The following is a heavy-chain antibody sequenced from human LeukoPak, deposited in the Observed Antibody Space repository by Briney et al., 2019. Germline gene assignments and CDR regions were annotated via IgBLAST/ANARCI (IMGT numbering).Heavy chain of an antibody. CDR1: GYIIATYY. CDR3: ARVSRDGYYLFDY. J-gene: IGHJ4*02. D-gene: IGHD5-24*01. CDR2: INPSGGST. Sequence: ASVKVSCKASGYIIATYYIDWVRQAPGQGLEWMGRINPSGGSTNYARQFQDRVTMTSDTSTTTAYMELSSLRSEDTAVYFCARVSRDGYYLFDYWGQGTLVTVSS. V-gene: IGHV1-46*01.